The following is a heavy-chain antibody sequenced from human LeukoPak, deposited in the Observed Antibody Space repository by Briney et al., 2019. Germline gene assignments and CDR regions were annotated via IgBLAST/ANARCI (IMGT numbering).Heavy chain of an antibody. CDR1: GYTFTSYT. J-gene: IGHJ4*02. CDR3: ARGIWSSHSVGYYFDF. V-gene: IGHV1-3*03. D-gene: IGHD5/OR15-5a*01. Sequence: ASVKVSCKASGYTFTSYTIHWVRQAPGQRLEWMGWINAGNGNTKYSQEFQGRVTIIRDTSASTVYMELRSLTSEDMAVYYCARGIWSSHSVGYYFDFWGQGTLVTVSS. CDR2: INAGNGNT.